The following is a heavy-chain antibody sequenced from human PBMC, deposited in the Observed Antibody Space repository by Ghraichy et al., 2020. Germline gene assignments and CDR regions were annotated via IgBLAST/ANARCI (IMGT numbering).Heavy chain of an antibody. J-gene: IGHJ6*03. CDR2: IWYDGSNK. Sequence: GGSLRLSCAASGFTFSSYGMHWVRQAPGKGLEWVAVIWYDGSNKYYADSVKGRFTISRDNSKNTLYLQMNSLRAEDTAVYYCARGRVVITYMDVWGKGTTVTVSS. V-gene: IGHV3-33*01. CDR3: ARGRVVITYMDV. D-gene: IGHD3-22*01. CDR1: GFTFSSYG.